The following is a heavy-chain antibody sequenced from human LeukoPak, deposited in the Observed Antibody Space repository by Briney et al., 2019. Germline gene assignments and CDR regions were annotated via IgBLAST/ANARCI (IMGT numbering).Heavy chain of an antibody. D-gene: IGHD6-6*01. V-gene: IGHV4-59*01. CDR1: GGSISSYY. Sequence: SETLSLTCTVSGGSISSYYWSWIRQPPGKGLEWIGYIYYSGSTNYNPSLKSRVTISVDTSKNQFSLKLSSVTAADTAVYYCATSGEQLVKGYFDYWGQGTLVTVSS. J-gene: IGHJ4*02. CDR2: IYYSGST. CDR3: ATSGEQLVKGYFDY.